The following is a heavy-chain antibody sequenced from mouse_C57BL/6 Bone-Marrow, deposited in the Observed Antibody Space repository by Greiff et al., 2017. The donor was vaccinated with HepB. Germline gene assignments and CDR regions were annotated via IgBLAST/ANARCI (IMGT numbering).Heavy chain of an antibody. V-gene: IGHV1-69*01. D-gene: IGHD2-3*01. Sequence: VQLQQPGAELVMPGASVKLSCKASGYTFTSYWMHWVKQRPGQGLEWIGEIDPSDSYTNYNQKFKGKSTLTVDKSSSTAYMQLSSLTSEDSAVYYCARLGWLPYAMDYWGQGTSVTVSS. J-gene: IGHJ4*01. CDR2: IDPSDSYT. CDR3: ARLGWLPYAMDY. CDR1: GYTFTSYW.